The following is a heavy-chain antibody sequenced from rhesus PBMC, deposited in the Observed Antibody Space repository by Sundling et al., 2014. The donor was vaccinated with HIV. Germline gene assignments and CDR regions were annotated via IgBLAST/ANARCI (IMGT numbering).Heavy chain of an antibody. V-gene: IGHV3S42*01. CDR2: INSGGGST. CDR1: GFTFSSYG. Sequence: EVQLVETGGGLVQPGGSLKLSCAASGFTFSSYGMSWVRQAPGKGLEWVSAINSGGGSTYYADSVKGRFTISRDNSKNTLSLQMNSLRAEDTAVYYCAKDLAGGYNWGQGVLVTVSS. CDR3: AKDLAGGYN. D-gene: IGHD5-24*01. J-gene: IGHJ4*01.